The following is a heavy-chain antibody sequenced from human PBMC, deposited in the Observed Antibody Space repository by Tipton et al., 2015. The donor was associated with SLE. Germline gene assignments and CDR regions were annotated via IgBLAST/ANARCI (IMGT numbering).Heavy chain of an antibody. D-gene: IGHD3-22*01. J-gene: IGHJ4*02. Sequence: SLRLSCAASGFTFSYYSMHWVRQTPDKGLEWVAVISYDGSNEYHADSVKGRFTISRDNAKNSLYLQMNSLRAEDTAVYYCARHIYDTSGGPFDNWGQGTLVTVSS. CDR3: ARHIYDTSGGPFDN. CDR2: ISYDGSNE. V-gene: IGHV3-30-3*01. CDR1: GFTFSYYS.